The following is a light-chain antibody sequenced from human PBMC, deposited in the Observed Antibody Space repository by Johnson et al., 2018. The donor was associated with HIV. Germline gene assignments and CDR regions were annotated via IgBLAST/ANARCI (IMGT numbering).Light chain of an antibody. Sequence: QSVLTQPPSVSAAPGQKVTISCSGSSSNIGNNYVSWYQQLPGTAPKLLIYDNNKRPSGIPDRFSGSKSGTSATMGITGLQTGDEADYYGGTWDTRLSGGHVFGTGTKATVL. CDR3: GTWDTRLSGGHV. J-gene: IGLJ1*01. V-gene: IGLV1-51*01. CDR2: DNN. CDR1: SSNIGNNY.